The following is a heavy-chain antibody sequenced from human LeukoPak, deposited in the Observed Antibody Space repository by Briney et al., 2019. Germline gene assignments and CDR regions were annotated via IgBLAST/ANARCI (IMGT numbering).Heavy chain of an antibody. CDR2: IDHSGST. CDR1: GGSFSGYY. Sequence: SETLSLTCAVYGGSFSGYYWSWLRQPPGKGLEWIGEIDHSGSTNYNPSLKSRVTISVDTSKNQFSLKLSSVTAADTAVYYCARGRIAARRYYGMDVWGQGTTVTVSS. J-gene: IGHJ6*02. V-gene: IGHV4-34*01. D-gene: IGHD6-6*01. CDR3: ARGRIAARRYYGMDV.